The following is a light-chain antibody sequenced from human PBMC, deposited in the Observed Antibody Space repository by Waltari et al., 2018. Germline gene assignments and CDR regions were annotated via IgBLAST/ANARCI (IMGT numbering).Light chain of an antibody. CDR3: QSYDTSLRVV. CDR1: GSNIGAGYD. J-gene: IGLJ3*02. V-gene: IGLV1-40*01. CDR2: GST. Sequence: QSVLTQPPSVSGAPGQRVTISCTGSGSNIGAGYDVNWSQQLPRAAPKLLIYGSTSRPLGVPDRFFGSTSGTSASLAITGLQAEDEADYYCQSYDTSLRVVFGGGTKLTVL.